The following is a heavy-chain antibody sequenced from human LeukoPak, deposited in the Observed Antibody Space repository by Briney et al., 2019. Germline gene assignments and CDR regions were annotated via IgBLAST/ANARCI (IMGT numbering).Heavy chain of an antibody. Sequence: PSETLSLTCAVSGGSISSSHWWSWVRQPPGKGLEWIGEIYHSGSTNYNPSLKSRVTISVDKSKNQFSLKLSSVTAADTAVYYCARGISSTRTAFDYWGQGTLVTVSS. CDR2: IYHSGST. V-gene: IGHV4-4*02. D-gene: IGHD2-2*01. J-gene: IGHJ4*02. CDR3: ARGISSTRTAFDY. CDR1: GGSISSSHW.